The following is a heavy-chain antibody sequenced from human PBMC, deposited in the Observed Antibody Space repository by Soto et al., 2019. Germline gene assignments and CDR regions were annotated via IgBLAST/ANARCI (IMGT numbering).Heavy chain of an antibody. CDR3: ARDPGNSSTWYFDK. D-gene: IGHD2-2*01. V-gene: IGHV4-59*01. CDR1: GGSISGYD. CDR2: TYYSGNP. J-gene: IGHJ4*02. Sequence: SETLSLTCTISGGSISGYDWGWLRQPPVNALEWIGYTYYSGNPNYNPSLKSRVTISVDRSKNQFSLRLSSMTAADTAVYYCARDPGNSSTWYFDKWGQGTLVTVS.